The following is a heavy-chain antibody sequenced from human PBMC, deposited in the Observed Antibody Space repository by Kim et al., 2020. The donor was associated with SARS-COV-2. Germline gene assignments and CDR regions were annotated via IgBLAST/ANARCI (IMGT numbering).Heavy chain of an antibody. CDR3: ARDLGYSYGYDYYGMDV. V-gene: IGHV4-59*01. CDR2: IYYSGST. CDR1: GGSISSYY. Sequence: SETLSLTCTVSGGSISSYYWSWIRQPPGKGLEWIGYIYYSGSTNYNPSLKSRVTISVDTSKNQFSLKLSSVTAADTAVYYCARDLGYSYGYDYYGMDVWGQGTTVTVSS. J-gene: IGHJ6*02. D-gene: IGHD5-18*01.